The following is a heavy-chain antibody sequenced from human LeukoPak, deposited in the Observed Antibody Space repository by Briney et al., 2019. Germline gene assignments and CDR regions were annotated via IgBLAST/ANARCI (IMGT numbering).Heavy chain of an antibody. CDR2: IYYSGST. J-gene: IGHJ6*02. V-gene: IGHV4-59*01. CDR3: ARDSRYYDSSGYNYYYYGMDV. CDR1: GGSISSYY. D-gene: IGHD3-22*01. Sequence: ASETLSLTCTVSGGSISSYYWSWLRQPPGKGLEWIGYIYYSGSTNYNPSLKSRVTISVDTSKNQFSLKLSSVTAADTAVYYCARDSRYYDSSGYNYYYYGMDVWGQGTTVTVSS.